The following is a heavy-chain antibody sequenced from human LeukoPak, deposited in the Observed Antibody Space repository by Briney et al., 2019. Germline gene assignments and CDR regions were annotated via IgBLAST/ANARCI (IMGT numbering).Heavy chain of an antibody. CDR2: INHSGST. CDR1: GGSISSSSYY. J-gene: IGHJ4*02. CDR3: ARDSAVTYFDY. V-gene: IGHV4-39*07. Sequence: SETLSLTCTVSGGSISSSSYYWGWIRQPPGKGLEWIGEINHSGSTNYNPSLKSRVTISVDTSKNQFSLKLGSVTAADTAVYYCARDSAVTYFDYWGQGTLVTVSS. D-gene: IGHD4-17*01.